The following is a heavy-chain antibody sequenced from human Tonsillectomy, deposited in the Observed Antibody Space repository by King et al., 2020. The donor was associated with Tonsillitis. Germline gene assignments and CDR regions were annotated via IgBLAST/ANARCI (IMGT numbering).Heavy chain of an antibody. D-gene: IGHD5-12*01. CDR2: IKSKTDGGTT. V-gene: IGHV3-15*01. CDR1: GFTFSKAW. CDR3: PTDLRGFVGYDSTPALIDS. J-gene: IGHJ4*02. Sequence: VQLVESGGGLVKPGGSLRLSCVPSGFTFSKAWMTWVRQAPGKGLEWVGRIKSKTDGGTTDYAAPVKGRFTISRDDSKNTLYLQMNSLRTEDTAMYFCPTDLRGFVGYDSTPALIDSWAQGPLVTVSS.